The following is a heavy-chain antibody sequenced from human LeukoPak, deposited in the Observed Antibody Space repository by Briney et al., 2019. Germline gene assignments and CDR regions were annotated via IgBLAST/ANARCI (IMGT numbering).Heavy chain of an antibody. V-gene: IGHV4-34*01. CDR3: ARAVSKVGGYDFSSGYYYYMDV. J-gene: IGHJ6*03. D-gene: IGHD5-12*01. Sequence: SETLSLTCAVYGGSFSGYYWSWIRQPPGKGLEWIGEINHSGSTNYNPSLKSRVTISVDTSKNQFSLKLSSVTAADTAVYYCARAVSKVGGYDFSSGYYYYMDVWGKGTTVTVSS. CDR2: INHSGST. CDR1: GGSFSGYY.